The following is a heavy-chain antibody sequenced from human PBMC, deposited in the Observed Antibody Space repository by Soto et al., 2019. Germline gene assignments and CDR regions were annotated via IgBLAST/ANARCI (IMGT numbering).Heavy chain of an antibody. J-gene: IGHJ2*01. CDR3: VRVLLSPGHLDLHAYSARRTSDL. CDR2: MNQDGSEK. CDR1: GFTLNRYY. V-gene: IGHV3-7*05. D-gene: IGHD2-15*01. Sequence: GGSLELSSVASGFTLNRYYMTYARQAPGEELEWVANMNQDGSEKYYVDSVKGRFIISRDNAENSLYLEVSSLRADDTAVYYCVRVLLSPGHLDLHAYSARRTSDL.